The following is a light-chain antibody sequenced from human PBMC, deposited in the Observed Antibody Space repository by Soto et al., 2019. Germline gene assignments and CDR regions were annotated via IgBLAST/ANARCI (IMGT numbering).Light chain of an antibody. CDR1: QSVSSSY. V-gene: IGKV3-20*01. CDR3: QQDGGSPPFT. CDR2: GAS. J-gene: IGKJ3*01. Sequence: EIVLTQSPGTLSLSPGERATLSCRASQSVSSSYLAWYQQKPGQAPRLLIYGASSRATGIPDRFSGSGSGTDFALTISRLEPEDLAGYYCQQDGGSPPFTFGPGTKVDIK.